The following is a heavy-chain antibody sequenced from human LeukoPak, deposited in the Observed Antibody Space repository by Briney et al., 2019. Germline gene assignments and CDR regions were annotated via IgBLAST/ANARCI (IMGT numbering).Heavy chain of an antibody. CDR1: GYRFTSYW. CDR3: ARRATSVRGIPLFDY. V-gene: IGHV5-10-1*01. CDR2: IDPSDSYT. D-gene: IGHD3-10*01. Sequence: GESLQISCQGSGYRFTSYWIDWVRQVPGKGLEWMGRIDPSDSYTNYSPSFQGHVTISADNSISTAYLQWSGLKASDTAMYYCARRATSVRGIPLFDYWGQGTLVTVSS. J-gene: IGHJ4*02.